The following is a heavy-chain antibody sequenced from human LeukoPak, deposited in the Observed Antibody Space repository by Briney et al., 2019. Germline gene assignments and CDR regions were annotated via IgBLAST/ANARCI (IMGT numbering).Heavy chain of an antibody. Sequence: GGSLRLSCAASGFTFRNYWMSWVRQAPGTGLEWVANIKQDGSDRNYVTSVRGRFTISRDNSKNTLYLQVNSLRAEDTAVYYCAKGGKWDVTPFDYWGQGTLVTVSS. CDR1: GFTFRNYW. V-gene: IGHV3-7*03. J-gene: IGHJ4*02. CDR2: IKQDGSDR. D-gene: IGHD1-26*01. CDR3: AKGGKWDVTPFDY.